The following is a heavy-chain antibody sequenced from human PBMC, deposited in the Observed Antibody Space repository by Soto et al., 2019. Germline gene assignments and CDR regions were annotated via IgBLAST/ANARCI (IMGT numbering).Heavy chain of an antibody. CDR3: ARQFRLAFGRTYYFDY. D-gene: IGHD3-16*01. V-gene: IGHV4-39*01. CDR1: GGSISSSSYY. J-gene: IGHJ4*02. CDR2: IYYSGST. Sequence: QLQLQESGPGLVKPSETLSLTCTVSGGSISSSSYYWGWIRQPPGKGLEWIGSIYYSGSTYYNPSLKSRVTISVDTSKNQFSLKLSSLTAADTAVYYCARQFRLAFGRTYYFDYWGQGTLVTVSS.